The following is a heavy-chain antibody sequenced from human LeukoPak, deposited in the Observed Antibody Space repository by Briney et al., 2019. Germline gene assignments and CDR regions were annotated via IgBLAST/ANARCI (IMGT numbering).Heavy chain of an antibody. CDR2: IIPIFGTA. J-gene: IGHJ5*02. V-gene: IGHV1-69*06. CDR3: ARDVPPEYSSSWYVWFDP. Sequence: GASVKVSCKTSGGTFSSYAISWVRQAPGQGLEWMGGIIPIFGTANYAQKFQGRVTITADKSTSTAYMELSSLRSEDTAVYYCARDVPPEYSSSWYVWFDPWGQGTLVTVSS. CDR1: GGTFSSYA. D-gene: IGHD6-13*01.